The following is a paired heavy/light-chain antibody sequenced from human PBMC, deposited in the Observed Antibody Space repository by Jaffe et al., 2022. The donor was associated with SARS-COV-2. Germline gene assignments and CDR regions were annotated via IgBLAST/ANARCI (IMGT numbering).Heavy chain of an antibody. CDR2: IYYSGST. CDR3: ARHDPRSLYYFYYMDV. CDR1: GGSISSTNYY. Sequence: QLQLQESGPGLVKPSETLSLTCTVSGGSISSTNYYWGWIRQPPGKELEWIGSIYYSGSTYYNPSLKSRVTISVDTSKNQLSLKLSSVTAADTAVYYCARHDPRSLYYFYYMDVWGKGTTVTVSS. J-gene: IGHJ6*03. V-gene: IGHV4-39*01.
Light chain of an antibody. J-gene: IGKJ1*01. CDR1: QSVTSN. V-gene: IGKV3-15*01. Sequence: EIVMTQFPATLSVSPGERATLSCRASQSVTSNLAWYQQKPGQAPRLLIYGASTRATGIPARFSGSGSGTEFALTISSLQSEDFAVYFCQQYNNWPTFGQGTKVEVK. CDR2: GAS. CDR3: QQYNNWPT.